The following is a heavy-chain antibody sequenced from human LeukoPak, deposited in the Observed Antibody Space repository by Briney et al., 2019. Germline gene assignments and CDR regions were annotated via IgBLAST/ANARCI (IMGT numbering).Heavy chain of an antibody. D-gene: IGHD2-21*01. CDR3: AKDLAYCGGDCYTPDY. CDR1: GFTFSSYW. CDR2: INQDGSAK. J-gene: IGHJ4*02. V-gene: IGHV3-7*03. Sequence: GGSLRLSCAASGFTFSSYWMNWVRQAPGKGLEWVANINQDGSAKYYVDSVKGRFTFSRDNAMNTLYLQMNSLRAEDTAVYYCAKDLAYCGGDCYTPDYWGQGTLVTVSS.